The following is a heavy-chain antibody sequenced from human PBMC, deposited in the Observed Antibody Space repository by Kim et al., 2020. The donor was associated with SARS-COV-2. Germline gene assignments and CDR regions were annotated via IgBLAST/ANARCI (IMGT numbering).Heavy chain of an antibody. CDR3: AKNSDYGDYVGFDY. D-gene: IGHD4-17*01. Sequence: ADSVKGRFTISRDNSKNTLYLQMNSLRAEDTAVYYCAKNSDYGDYVGFDYWGQGTLVTVSS. J-gene: IGHJ4*02. V-gene: IGHV3-30*02.